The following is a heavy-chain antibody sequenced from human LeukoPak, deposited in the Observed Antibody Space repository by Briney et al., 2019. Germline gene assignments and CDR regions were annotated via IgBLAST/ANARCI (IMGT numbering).Heavy chain of an antibody. V-gene: IGHV1-69*05. CDR1: GGTFSSYA. CDR2: IIPIFGTA. CDR3: ARDVNPTRYSSSWLFDY. D-gene: IGHD6-13*01. J-gene: IGHJ4*02. Sequence: ASVKVSCKASGGTFSSYAISWVRQAPGQGLEWMGRIIPIFGTANYAQKFQGRVTITTDESTSTAYIELSSLRSEDTAVYYCARDVNPTRYSSSWLFDYWGQGTLVTVSS.